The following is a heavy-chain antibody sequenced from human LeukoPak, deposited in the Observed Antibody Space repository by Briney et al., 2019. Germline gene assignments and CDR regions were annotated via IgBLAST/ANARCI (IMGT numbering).Heavy chain of an antibody. CDR3: AKGYCSSTNCKESFFDY. V-gene: IGHV3-23*01. CDR1: GLTFSSYA. Sequence: GGSLRLSCAASGLTFSSYAMNWVRQAPGKGLEWVSSISGCGGSTYYFVKGRFTISRDNSKNTLYLQMNSLRAEDTAVYYCAKGYCSSTNCKESFFDYWGQGTLVTVSS. CDR2: ISGCGGST. J-gene: IGHJ4*02. D-gene: IGHD2-2*01.